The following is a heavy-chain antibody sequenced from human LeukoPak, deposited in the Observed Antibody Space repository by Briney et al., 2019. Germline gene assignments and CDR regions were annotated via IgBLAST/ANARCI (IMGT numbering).Heavy chain of an antibody. D-gene: IGHD3-22*01. Sequence: GASVKVSCKASGYTFTSYDINWVRQAPGQGLEWMGWISAYNGNTNYAQKFQGRVTITADKSTSTAYMELSSLRSEDTAVYYRAREYYDRGPIDYWGQGTLVTVSS. CDR3: AREYYDRGPIDY. J-gene: IGHJ4*02. V-gene: IGHV1-18*01. CDR1: GYTFTSYD. CDR2: ISAYNGNT.